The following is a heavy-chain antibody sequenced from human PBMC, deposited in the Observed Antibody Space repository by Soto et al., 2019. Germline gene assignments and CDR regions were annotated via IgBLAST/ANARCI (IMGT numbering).Heavy chain of an antibody. CDR3: ARDLNLGSFDY. CDR1: GLTFIGYS. J-gene: IGHJ4*02. Sequence: VGSLGLPCAASGLTFIGYSCTWVLQAPGKGLEWVSYISSSSSTIYYADSVKGRFTISRDNAKNSLYLQMNSLRAEDTAVSYCARDLNLGSFDYWGQGTLVTVTP. CDR2: ISSSSSTI. V-gene: IGHV3-48*01.